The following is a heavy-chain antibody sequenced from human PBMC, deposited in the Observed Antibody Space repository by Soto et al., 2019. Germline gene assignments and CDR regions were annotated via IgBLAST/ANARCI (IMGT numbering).Heavy chain of an antibody. CDR1: GYTFTSYG. Sequence: ASVKVSCKASGYTFTSYGISWVRQAPGQGLEWMGWISAYNGNTNYAQKLQGRVTMTTDTSTSTAYMELRSLRSDDTAVYYCAASYGSGSYYNVDYFDYWGQGTLVTVSS. D-gene: IGHD3-10*01. J-gene: IGHJ4*02. CDR3: AASYGSGSYYNVDYFDY. CDR2: ISAYNGNT. V-gene: IGHV1-18*01.